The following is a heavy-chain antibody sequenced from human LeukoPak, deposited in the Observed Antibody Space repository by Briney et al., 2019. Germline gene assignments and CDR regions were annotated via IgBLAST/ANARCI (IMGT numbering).Heavy chain of an antibody. CDR3: ARGKGYYYYMDV. Sequence: SVKVSCKASGGTFSSYAISWMRQAPGQGLEWMGGIIPIFGTANYAQKFQGRVTITTDESTSTAYMELSSLRSEDTAVYYCARGKGYYYYMDVWGKGTTVTVSS. CDR1: GGTFSSYA. J-gene: IGHJ6*03. V-gene: IGHV1-69*05. CDR2: IIPIFGTA.